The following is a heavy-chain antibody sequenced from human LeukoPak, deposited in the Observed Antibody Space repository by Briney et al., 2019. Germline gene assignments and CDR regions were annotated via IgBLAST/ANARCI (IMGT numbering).Heavy chain of an antibody. D-gene: IGHD3-22*01. CDR1: GGSISSYY. V-gene: IGHV4-59*01. CDR2: IYYSGST. J-gene: IGHJ5*02. Sequence: SETLSLTCTVSGGSISSYYWSWIRQPPGKGLEWIGYIYYSGSTNYNPSLKSRVTISVDTSKNQFSLKLCSVTAADTAVYYCARDHYDSSGLPLAWFDPWGQGALVTVSS. CDR3: ARDHYDSSGLPLAWFDP.